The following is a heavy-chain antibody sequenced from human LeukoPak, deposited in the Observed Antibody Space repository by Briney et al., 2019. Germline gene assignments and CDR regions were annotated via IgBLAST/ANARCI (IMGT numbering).Heavy chain of an antibody. D-gene: IGHD6-19*01. J-gene: IGHJ5*02. CDR1: GFTSSSYI. CDR3: AKRGSGNNWFDP. CDR2: ISGSSNTV. Sequence: PGGSLRLSCAASGFTSSSYIMNWVRQAPGKGLEWVSYISGSSNTVYYADSVKGRFTVSRDNAKNSLYLQIDSLRDEDTAMYYCAKRGSGNNWFDPWGQGTLVTVSS. V-gene: IGHV3-48*02.